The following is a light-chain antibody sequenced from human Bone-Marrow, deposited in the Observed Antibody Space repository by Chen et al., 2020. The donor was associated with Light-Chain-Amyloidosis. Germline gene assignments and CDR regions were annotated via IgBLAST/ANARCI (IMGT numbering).Light chain of an antibody. CDR3: QLYANLEFT. V-gene: IGKV1-33*01. CDR1: QDIRDN. Sequence: DIQMTQSPSSLSASVGDRVTITCQASQDIRDNLNWYQQKPGKAPKVLIYDGSNLKTGVQTRFSGSRSGTDFTFTISSLQTEDYATYYCQLYANLEFTFGPGTKVDMK. CDR2: DGS. J-gene: IGKJ3*01.